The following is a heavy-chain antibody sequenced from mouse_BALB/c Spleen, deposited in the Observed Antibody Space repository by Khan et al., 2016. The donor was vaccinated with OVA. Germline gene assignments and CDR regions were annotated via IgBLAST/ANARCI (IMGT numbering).Heavy chain of an antibody. D-gene: IGHD1-1*01. Sequence: QVQLKQSGAELVRPGASVTLSCKASGYTFADYEMHWVKQTPVHGLEWIGAIDPETDSTAYNQKFKGKATLTADKSSNTVYMELRSLTSEDSAVYYCTRGSPYSMDYWGQGTSVTVSS. CDR1: GYTFADYE. V-gene: IGHV1-15*01. CDR3: TRGSPYSMDY. J-gene: IGHJ4*01. CDR2: IDPETDST.